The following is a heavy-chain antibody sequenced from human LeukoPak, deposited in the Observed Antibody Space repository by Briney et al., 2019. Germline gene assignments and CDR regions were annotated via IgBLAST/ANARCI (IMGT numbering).Heavy chain of an antibody. CDR3: STDSYDL. CDR2: ILRKTDGGTT. J-gene: IGHJ4*02. CDR1: GFTFSNAW. D-gene: IGHD3/OR15-3a*01. V-gene: IGHV3-15*01. Sequence: KPGGSLRLSCAASGFTFSNAWMTWVRQAPGKGLEWVGRILRKTDGGTTDYAAPVKGRFSISRDDSKNTLYLQMNSLKTEATAVYYGSTDSYDLWGQGTLVRVPS.